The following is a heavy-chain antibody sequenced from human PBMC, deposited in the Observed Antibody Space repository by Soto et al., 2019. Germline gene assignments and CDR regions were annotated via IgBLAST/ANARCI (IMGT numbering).Heavy chain of an antibody. J-gene: IGHJ3*02. CDR3: AKGGPYYDILTGYYFEAFDI. D-gene: IGHD3-9*01. V-gene: IGHV3-23*01. CDR1: GFTFSSYA. Sequence: GGSLRLSCAASGFTFSSYAMSWVRQAPGKGLEWVSAISGSGGSTYYADSVKGRFTISRDNSKNTLYLQMNSLRVEDTAVYYCAKGGPYYDILTGYYFEAFDIWGQGTMVTVSS. CDR2: ISGSGGST.